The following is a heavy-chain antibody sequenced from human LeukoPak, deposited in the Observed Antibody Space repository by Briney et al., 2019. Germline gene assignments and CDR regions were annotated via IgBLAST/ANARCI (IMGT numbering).Heavy chain of an antibody. CDR1: GFTVSSYA. D-gene: IGHD3-3*01. CDR3: AKESNFWSGYYPPSFDY. Sequence: GGSLRLSCAASGFTVSSYAMHWVRQAPGKGLEWVAVISYDGSNKYYADSVKGRFTISRDNSKNTLYLQMNSLRAEDTAVYYCAKESNFWSGYYPPSFDYWGQGTLVTVSS. V-gene: IGHV3-30-3*01. J-gene: IGHJ4*02. CDR2: ISYDGSNK.